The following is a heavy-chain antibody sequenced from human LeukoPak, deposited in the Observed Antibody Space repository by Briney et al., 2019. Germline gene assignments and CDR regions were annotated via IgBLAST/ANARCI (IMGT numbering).Heavy chain of an antibody. J-gene: IGHJ6*03. CDR2: IKHDGSER. CDR1: GFTFNSYW. Sequence: PGGSLRLSCAASGFTFNSYWMTWVRQAPGKGLEGVANIKHDGSERYFVDSVKGRFTISRDNAKNSLYLQMNSLRAEDTAVYYRARDRGYCSGGSCNYYYMDVWGKGTTVTVSS. CDR3: ARDRGYCSGGSCNYYYMDV. D-gene: IGHD2-15*01. V-gene: IGHV3-7*01.